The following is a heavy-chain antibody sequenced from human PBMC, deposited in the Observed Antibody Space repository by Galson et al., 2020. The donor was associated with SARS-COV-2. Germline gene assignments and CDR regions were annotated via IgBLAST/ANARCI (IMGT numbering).Heavy chain of an antibody. J-gene: IGHJ4*02. Sequence: SETLSLTCTVSGDSISSDDFYWSWIRQTPGTGLEWIGDIHSSGNTYYNPSLMSRGTISVDTSKNQFSLRLSSVTAADPAVYFCARTSSTATREYYFDYWGRGTLVSVSS. CDR3: ARTSSTATREYYFDY. CDR1: GDSISSDDFY. V-gene: IGHV4-30-4*01. D-gene: IGHD4-17*01. CDR2: IHSSGNT.